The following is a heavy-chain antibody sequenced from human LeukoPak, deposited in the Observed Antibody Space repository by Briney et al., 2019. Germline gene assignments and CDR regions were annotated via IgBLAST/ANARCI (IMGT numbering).Heavy chain of an antibody. CDR2: INSYSGST. V-gene: IGHV1-2*02. Sequence: ASVKVSCKTSGFSFTYFFTGYYIHWVRQAPGQGFEWLGWINSYSGSTDYAQKFQGRVTLTTDTSISTAYLQLMSLRSDDTAVYYCARYARGGRWYLDYWGQGTLVTVSS. CDR3: ARYARGGRWYLDY. J-gene: IGHJ4*02. CDR1: GFSFTYFFTGYY. D-gene: IGHD4-23*01.